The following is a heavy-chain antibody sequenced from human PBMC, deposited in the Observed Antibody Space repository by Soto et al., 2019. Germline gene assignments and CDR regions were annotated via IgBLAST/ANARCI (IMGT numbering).Heavy chain of an antibody. V-gene: IGHV1-18*01. CDR1: GYTFTSYG. CDR2: ISAYNGNT. J-gene: IGHJ4*02. CDR3: SRAPLSIVGATYFDY. Sequence: ASVKVSCKASGYTFTSYGISWVRQAPGQGLERMGWISAYNGNTNYAQKLQGRVTMTTDTSTSTAYMELRSLSSDDTAVYYCSRAPLSIVGATYFDYWGQGTLVTVSS. D-gene: IGHD1-26*01.